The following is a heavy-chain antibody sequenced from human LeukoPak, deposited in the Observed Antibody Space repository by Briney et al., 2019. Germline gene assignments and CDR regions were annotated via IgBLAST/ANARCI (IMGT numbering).Heavy chain of an antibody. Sequence: SVKVTCKASGGTFSSYAISWVRQAPGQGLEWMGGIIPIFGTANYAQKFQGRVTITADESTSTAYMELSSLRSEDTAVYYCAREYSGAHAFDIWGQGTMVTVSS. CDR1: GGTFSSYA. D-gene: IGHD2-21*01. J-gene: IGHJ3*02. CDR2: IIPIFGTA. V-gene: IGHV1-69*13. CDR3: AREYSGAHAFDI.